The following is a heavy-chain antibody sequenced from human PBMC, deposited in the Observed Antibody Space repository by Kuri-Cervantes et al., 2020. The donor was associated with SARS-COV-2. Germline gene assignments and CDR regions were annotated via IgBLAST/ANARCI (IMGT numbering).Heavy chain of an antibody. V-gene: IGHV4-34*01. CDR2: INHGGST. Sequence: SETLSLTCAVYGGSFSGYYWSWIRQPPGKGLEWIGEINHGGSTNYNPSLKSRVTISVDTSKNQFSLKLSSVTAADTAVYYCARGPGLYSRKAYGMDVWGQGTTVTVSS. CDR1: GGSFSGYY. D-gene: IGHD3-16*02. CDR3: ARGPGLYSRKAYGMDV. J-gene: IGHJ6*02.